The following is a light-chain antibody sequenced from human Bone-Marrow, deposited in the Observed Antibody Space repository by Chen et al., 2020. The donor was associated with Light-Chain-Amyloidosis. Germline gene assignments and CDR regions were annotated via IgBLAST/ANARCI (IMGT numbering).Light chain of an antibody. Sequence: QSALTQPRSVSGSPGQSVTISCTGTSGDVGGYDVVSWYQQYPVKAPKLIIYDVSKRPSGVPDLFSGSKAGNPASLTISGLQAADEADYYCCSTAGRSTLVFGGGTTLTVL. J-gene: IGLJ2*01. CDR1: SGDVGGYDV. CDR3: CSTAGRSTLV. V-gene: IGLV2-11*02. CDR2: DVS.